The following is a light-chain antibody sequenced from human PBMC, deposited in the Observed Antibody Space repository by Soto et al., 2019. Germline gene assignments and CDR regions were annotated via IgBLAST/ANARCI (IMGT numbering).Light chain of an antibody. CDR2: GAS. CDR3: QQYKIWPR. CDR1: HSVNSH. J-gene: IGKJ5*01. V-gene: IGKV3-15*01. Sequence: IMMTQSPATLSVSPGERVTLSCRTSHSVNSHVAWYQQKPGQAPRLLLYGASTRATGIPVRFSGSGFGTEFTLTISSLQSEDFAVYYCQQYKIWPRFGQGRRLEIK.